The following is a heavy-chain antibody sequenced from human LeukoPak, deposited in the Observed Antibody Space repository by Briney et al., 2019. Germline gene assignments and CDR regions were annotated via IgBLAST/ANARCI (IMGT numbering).Heavy chain of an antibody. J-gene: IGHJ3*02. CDR3: ARTNYADSPDAFDI. CDR1: GGSISSGSYY. Sequence: PSETLSLTCAVSGGSISSGSYYWSWIRQPAGKGLEWIGRIYTSGSTNYNPSLKSRVTISVDTSKNQFSLKLSSVTAADTAVYNCARTNYADSPDAFDIWGQGTMVTVSS. CDR2: IYTSGST. D-gene: IGHD1-7*01. V-gene: IGHV4-61*02.